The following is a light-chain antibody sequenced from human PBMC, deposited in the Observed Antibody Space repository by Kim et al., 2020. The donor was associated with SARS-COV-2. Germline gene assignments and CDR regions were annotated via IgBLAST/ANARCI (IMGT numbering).Light chain of an antibody. CDR1: QSVSRN. CDR3: QQYTNWPLT. V-gene: IGKV3-15*01. Sequence: EIVMTQSPATLSVSPGERATLSCRASQSVSRNLAWYQQKPGQAPRLLISGASTRTTGIPVRFSGSGSGTEFSLTISSLQSEDFAVYYCQQYTNWPLTFGGGTKVDIK. J-gene: IGKJ4*01. CDR2: GAS.